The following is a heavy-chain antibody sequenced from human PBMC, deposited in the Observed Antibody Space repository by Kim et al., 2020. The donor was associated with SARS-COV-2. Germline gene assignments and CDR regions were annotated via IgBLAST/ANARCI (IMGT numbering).Heavy chain of an antibody. CDR1: GYKFVDYW. CDR2: IYPSDSET. CDR3: ARHLGFYGSGSHYNVGY. Sequence: GESLKISCVGSGYKFVDYWIGWVRQRPGKGLEWMGIIYPSDSETRYSPSFQGQVTFSVDKSNSIAYLHWSSLKASDTATYYCARHLGFYGSGSHYNVGYWGLGTEVTVSS. V-gene: IGHV5-51*01. D-gene: IGHD3-10*01. J-gene: IGHJ4*02.